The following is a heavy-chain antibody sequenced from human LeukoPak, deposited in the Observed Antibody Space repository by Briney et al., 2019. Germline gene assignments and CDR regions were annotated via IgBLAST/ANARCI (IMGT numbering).Heavy chain of an antibody. J-gene: IGHJ4*02. CDR2: ISGSGVST. V-gene: IGHV3-23*01. Sequence: GGSLRLSCAASGFTFSDYAMTWVRQAPGKGLEWVSTISGSGVSTYYAESVKGRSTVSRDNSKNTLYLQMNSLSPEDTAVFCCAKGHYRDNYAGSYFDFWGQGTLVTVSS. CDR3: AKGHYRDNYAGSYFDF. CDR1: GFTFSDYA. D-gene: IGHD4-17*01.